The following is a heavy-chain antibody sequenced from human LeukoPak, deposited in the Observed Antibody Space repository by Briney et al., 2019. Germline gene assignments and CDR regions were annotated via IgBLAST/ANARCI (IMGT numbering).Heavy chain of an antibody. V-gene: IGHV4-39*01. J-gene: IGHJ1*01. CDR1: GNSIRSSSYY. CDR3: ASRYYYDTRGYFLH. D-gene: IGHD3-22*01. Sequence: KPSETLSLTCTVSGNSIRSSSYYWGWIRQSPDKGLEWIGSIYYSGSTYYSASFKSRVTISVDTSQNQFSLKLRSVTAADRAVYYCASRYYYDTRGYFLHWGQGTLVTVSS. CDR2: IYYSGST.